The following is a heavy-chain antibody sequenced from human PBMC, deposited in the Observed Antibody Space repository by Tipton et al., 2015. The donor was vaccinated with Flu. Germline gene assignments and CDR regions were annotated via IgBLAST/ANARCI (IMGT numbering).Heavy chain of an antibody. CDR3: ARHTGDSVRGVIDY. CDR1: GDSMGSGYF. Sequence: TLSLTCSVSGDSMGSGYFWGWIRQPPGQGLEWIGNIHRSGSPYYNPSLKSRVTMSVDTSRNYFSLKLYSVTAADTAVYYCARHTGDSVRGVIDYWGQGTLVTVSS. V-gene: IGHV4-38-2*01. CDR2: IHRSGSP. J-gene: IGHJ4*02. D-gene: IGHD3-10*02.